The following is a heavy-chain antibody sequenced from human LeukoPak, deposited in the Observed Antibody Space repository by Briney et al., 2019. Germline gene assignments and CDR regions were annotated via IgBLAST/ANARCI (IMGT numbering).Heavy chain of an antibody. J-gene: IGHJ5*02. CDR1: GYTLTELS. D-gene: IGHD6-13*01. CDR2: FDPEDGET. CDR3: AGSSRTRGNWFDP. Sequence: ASVKVSCKVSGYTLTELSMHCVRHAPGKGREGRGGFDPEDGETIYAQKFQGRVTMTEDTSTDTGYMELSSLRSEDTAVYYCAGSSRTRGNWFDPWGQGTLVTVPS. V-gene: IGHV1-24*01.